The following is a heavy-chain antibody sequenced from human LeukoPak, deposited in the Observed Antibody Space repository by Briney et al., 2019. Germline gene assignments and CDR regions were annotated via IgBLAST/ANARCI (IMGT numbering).Heavy chain of an antibody. Sequence: ASVKVSCKASGCTFTDYYIHWIRQAPGQGPEWMGWINPKNGGTNYAPNFKGRVTMTRDTSITTVFMEATSLRSDDTAVYYCARYRYSGSSRSPFGTWGQGTMVTVSS. CDR3: ARYRYSGSSRSPFGT. J-gene: IGHJ3*01. D-gene: IGHD1-26*01. CDR2: INPKNGGT. V-gene: IGHV1-2*02. CDR1: GCTFTDYY.